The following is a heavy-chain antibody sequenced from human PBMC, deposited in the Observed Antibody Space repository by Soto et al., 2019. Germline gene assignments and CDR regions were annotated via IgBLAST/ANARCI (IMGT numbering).Heavy chain of an antibody. Sequence: SETLSLTCTVSGGSISSYYWSWIRQPPGKGLEWIGYIYYSGSTNYNPSLKSRVTISVDTSKNQFSLKLSSVTAADTAVYYCARVSNRYDFWSGYQHMDVWGQGTTVTVSS. V-gene: IGHV4-59*01. CDR3: ARVSNRYDFWSGYQHMDV. CDR2: IYYSGST. J-gene: IGHJ6*02. CDR1: GGSISSYY. D-gene: IGHD3-3*01.